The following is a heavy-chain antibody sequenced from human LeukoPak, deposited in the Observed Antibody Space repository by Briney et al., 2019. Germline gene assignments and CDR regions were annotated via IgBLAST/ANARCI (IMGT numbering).Heavy chain of an antibody. CDR1: GFTFSGSY. CDR3: ARATARGNGAHFDQ. CDR2: TSHSGSSI. Sequence: KSGLSLRLSCAASGFTFSGSYMSWTRQAPGKALELVSSTSHSGSSIVYADSVKGRFIISRDNAKTSPDLQMNSLRAEDTAVYYCARATARGNGAHFDQWGQGPLVTVSS. V-gene: IGHV3-11*01. D-gene: IGHD6-6*01. J-gene: IGHJ5*02.